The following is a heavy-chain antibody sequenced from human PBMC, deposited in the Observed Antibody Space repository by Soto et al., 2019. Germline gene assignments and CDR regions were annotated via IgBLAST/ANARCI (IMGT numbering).Heavy chain of an antibody. Sequence: GGSLRLSCAASGFTFSSYSMNWVRQAPGKGLEWVSSISSSSSYLYYEESVKGLFTISRDNAKNSLYLQMNSLRAEDTAVYYCARSLRFLEWLFGHNDAFDIWGQGTMVTVSS. V-gene: IGHV3-21*01. CDR3: ARSLRFLEWLFGHNDAFDI. CDR1: GFTFSSYS. D-gene: IGHD3-3*01. J-gene: IGHJ3*02. CDR2: ISSSSSYL.